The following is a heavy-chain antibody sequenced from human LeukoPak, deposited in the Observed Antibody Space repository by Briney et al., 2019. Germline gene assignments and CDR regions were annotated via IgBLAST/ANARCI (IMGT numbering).Heavy chain of an antibody. V-gene: IGHV3-21*01. J-gene: IGHJ5*02. CDR3: AREDGWAKGFDP. Sequence: GGSLRPSCAASGVTFSSYSMDGGRQAPGEGLEWVSSISSSSSYIYYADSVKGRFTISRDNAKNTLYLQMNSLRAEDTAVYYCAREDGWAKGFDPWGQGTLVTVSS. CDR2: ISSSSSYI. D-gene: IGHD1-26*01. CDR1: GVTFSSYS.